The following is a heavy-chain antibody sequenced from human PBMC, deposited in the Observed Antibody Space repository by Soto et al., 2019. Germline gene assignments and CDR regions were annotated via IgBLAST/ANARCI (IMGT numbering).Heavy chain of an antibody. J-gene: IGHJ4*02. CDR3: VKASYPRNGGPGHFDY. CDR1: VFTVSSYA. D-gene: IGHD7-27*01. CDR2: ISSNGGST. Sequence: GGSLRLSCSASVFTVSSYAMHWVRQAPGKGLEYVSAISSNGGSTYYADSVKGRFTIPRDNSKNTLYLQRSSLRAEDTAVYYCVKASYPRNGGPGHFDYGAQGTRATVSS. V-gene: IGHV3-64D*06.